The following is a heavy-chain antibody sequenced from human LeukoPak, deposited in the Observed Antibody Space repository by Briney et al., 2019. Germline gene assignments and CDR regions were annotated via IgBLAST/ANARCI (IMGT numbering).Heavy chain of an antibody. CDR1: GYRFSTSW. V-gene: IGHV5-51*01. CDR3: AKVKSFGYWFFDL. Sequence: GESLKISCQGSGYRFSTSWIAWVRQAPGKGLEWVGSIYIGDSDPRYSPSFQGHVTMSADKSVNTASLQWNSLQGSDTGIYYCAKVKSFGYWFFDLWGRGTLAAVSS. D-gene: IGHD3-16*01. CDR2: IYIGDSDP. J-gene: IGHJ2*01.